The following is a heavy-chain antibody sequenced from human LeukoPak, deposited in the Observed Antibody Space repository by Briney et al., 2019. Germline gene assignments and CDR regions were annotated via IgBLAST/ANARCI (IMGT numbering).Heavy chain of an antibody. CDR3: ARDSGRGYFDY. J-gene: IGHJ4*02. V-gene: IGHV3-53*01. Sequence: PGGSLRLSSAASGFTVSSNYMSWVRQAPGKGLEWVSVIYSGGSTYYADSVKGRFTISRDNSKNTLYLQMNSLRAEDTAVYYCARDSGRGYFDYWGQGTLVTVSS. CDR2: IYSGGST. D-gene: IGHD1-14*01. CDR1: GFTVSSNY.